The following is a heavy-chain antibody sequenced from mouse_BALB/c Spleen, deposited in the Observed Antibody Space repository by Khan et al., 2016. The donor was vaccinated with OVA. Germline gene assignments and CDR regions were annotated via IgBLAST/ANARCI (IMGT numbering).Heavy chain of an antibody. V-gene: IGHV3-2*02. J-gene: IGHJ4*01. Sequence: EVQLQESGPGLVKPSQSLSLTSTVTGYSITSDYAWNWIRQFPGNKLEWMGYISSSGSTHYNPALKSRISITRDTSKNQFFLQLNSVTTEDTATYYCARDGSRYNYAMDYWGQGTSVTVSS. CDR1: GYSITSDYA. D-gene: IGHD2-3*01. CDR3: ARDGSRYNYAMDY. CDR2: ISSSGST.